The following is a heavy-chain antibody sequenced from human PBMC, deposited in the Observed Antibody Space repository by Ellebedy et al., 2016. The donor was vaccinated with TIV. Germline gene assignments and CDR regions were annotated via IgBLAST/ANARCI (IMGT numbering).Heavy chain of an antibody. V-gene: IGHV4-39*01. J-gene: IGHJ2*01. CDR1: GGSISGSSYY. D-gene: IGHD3/OR15-3a*01. CDR2: IFDTGST. Sequence: SETLSLTCTVSGGSISGSSYYWGWLRQPPGKGLEWIGNIFDTGSTYYNPSLKSRVTLSVYTPNNQFSLKLSSVTAADTAVYYCARSLLIFTFDKCYFDLWGRGALVTVSS. CDR3: ARSLLIFTFDKCYFDL.